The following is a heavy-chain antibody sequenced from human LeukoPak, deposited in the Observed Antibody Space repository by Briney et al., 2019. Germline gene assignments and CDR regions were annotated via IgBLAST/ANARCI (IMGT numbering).Heavy chain of an antibody. CDR3: ASGYLGRAGTTDRLDY. CDR2: ISTYNGDT. J-gene: IGHJ4*02. V-gene: IGHV1-18*04. D-gene: IGHD4-17*01. CDR1: GYTFTGYY. Sequence: ASVKVSCKASGYTFTGYYMDWVGQAPGQGREGMGWISTYNGDTNYAQKVQGRVTMTTDTSTSTAYMELRSLRSDDTAVYYCASGYLGRAGTTDRLDYWGQGTLVTVSS.